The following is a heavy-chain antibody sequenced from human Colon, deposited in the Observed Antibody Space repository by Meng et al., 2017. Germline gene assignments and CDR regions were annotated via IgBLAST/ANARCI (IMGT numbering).Heavy chain of an antibody. CDR1: GASVSSGDYY. V-gene: IGHV4-61*08. CDR2: IYYTGNT. J-gene: IGHJ5*02. D-gene: IGHD2-21*02. CDR3: ARVNGDFDEAWFDP. Sequence: QESGPRLVRHSETPSLPCTASGASVSSGDYYWSWIRQPPGKGLEWLGYIYYTGNTNYNPSLKNRVTISLDTSNNQFSLKLTSMTAADAAIYYCARVNGDFDEAWFDPWGQGTLVTASS.